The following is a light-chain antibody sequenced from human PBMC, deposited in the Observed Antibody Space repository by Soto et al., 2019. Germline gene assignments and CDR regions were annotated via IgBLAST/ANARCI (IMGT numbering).Light chain of an antibody. CDR1: SSDVGDYNY. J-gene: IGLJ2*01. CDR3: SSYVSSSTQVV. CDR2: DVS. V-gene: IGLV2-14*03. Sequence: QSVLTQPASVSGSPGQSITISCTGSSSDVGDYNYVSWYQHHPDKAPTLMIYDVSNRPSGVSSRFSGSKSGHTASLTISGLQAEDEADYYCSSYVSSSTQVVFGGGTKVTVL.